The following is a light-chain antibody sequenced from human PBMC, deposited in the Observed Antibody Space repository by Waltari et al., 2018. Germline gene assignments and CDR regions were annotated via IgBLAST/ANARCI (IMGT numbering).Light chain of an antibody. J-gene: IGKJ1*01. V-gene: IGKV1-8*01. CDR1: QGISSY. CDR3: QQYSSYRA. CDR2: AAS. Sequence: AIRMTQSPSSFSASTGDRVTITCRASQGISSYLAWYQQKPGKAPKVLIYAASTLQSGVPSRFSGSGSGTDFTLTISCLQPEDFATYHCQQYSSYRAFGQGTTVEIK.